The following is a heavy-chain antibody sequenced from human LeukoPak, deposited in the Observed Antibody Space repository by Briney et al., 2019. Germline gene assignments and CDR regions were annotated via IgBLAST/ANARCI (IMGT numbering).Heavy chain of an antibody. D-gene: IGHD5-18*01. Sequence: GGSLRLSCAASGFTFSSYWMHWVRQAPGKGLVWVSRINTDGTSTTYADSVKGRFTISRDNAKNTLYLQMNSLRAEDTAVYYCTRDHSYGSDYWGQGTLVTVAS. J-gene: IGHJ4*02. CDR1: GFTFSSYW. CDR3: TRDHSYGSDY. CDR2: INTDGTST. V-gene: IGHV3-74*01.